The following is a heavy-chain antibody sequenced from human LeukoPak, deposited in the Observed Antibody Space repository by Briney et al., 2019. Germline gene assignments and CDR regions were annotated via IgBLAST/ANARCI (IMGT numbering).Heavy chain of an antibody. Sequence: PSETLSLTCAVDGGSFSGYYWSWIRQPPGKGLEWIGGINHSGSTNYNPSLKSRVTISVDTSKNQFSLKLSSVTAADTAVYYCARHPTGYSSSWYWFDPWGQGTLVTVSS. CDR2: INHSGST. D-gene: IGHD6-13*01. CDR3: ARHPTGYSSSWYWFDP. J-gene: IGHJ5*02. CDR1: GGSFSGYY. V-gene: IGHV4-34*01.